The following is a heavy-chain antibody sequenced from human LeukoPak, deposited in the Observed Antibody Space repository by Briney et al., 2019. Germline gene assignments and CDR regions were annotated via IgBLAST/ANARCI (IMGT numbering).Heavy chain of an antibody. D-gene: IGHD4-23*01. CDR3: ARHDYGGNSGDY. CDR1: GFTFSSYS. V-gene: IGHV3-48*02. Sequence: GSLRLSCAASGFTFSSYSMNWVRQAPGKGLEWVSYIGTSSNTIYYADSVKGRFTISRDNAKNSLYLQMNSLRDEDTAVYYCARHDYGGNSGDYWGQGTLVTVSS. J-gene: IGHJ4*02. CDR2: IGTSSNTI.